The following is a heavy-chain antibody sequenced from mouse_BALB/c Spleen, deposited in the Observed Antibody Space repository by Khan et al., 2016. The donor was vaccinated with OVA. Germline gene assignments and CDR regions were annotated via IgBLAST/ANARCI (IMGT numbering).Heavy chain of an antibody. CDR3: VRDGAYYRNDGWFAY. D-gene: IGHD2-14*01. CDR1: GYTFTSYT. V-gene: IGHV1-4*01. J-gene: IGHJ3*01. Sequence: LKQSGAELARPGASVKMSCKASGYTFTSYTIHWIKLRPGQGLEWIGYINPNNGYTNYNQKFKDKATLTADKSSTTVYMQLSSLTSDDSAVYNWVRDGAYYRNDGWFAYWGQGTLVTVSA. CDR2: INPNNGYT.